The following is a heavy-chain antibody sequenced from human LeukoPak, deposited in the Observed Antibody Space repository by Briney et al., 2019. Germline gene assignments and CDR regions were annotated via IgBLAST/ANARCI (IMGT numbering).Heavy chain of an antibody. D-gene: IGHD6-13*01. CDR2: INTNTGNP. J-gene: IGHJ5*02. V-gene: IGHV7-4-1*02. CDR3: ARDDILSSSWYWVERHNWFDP. CDR1: GYTFTSYA. Sequence: ASVKVSCKASGYTFTSYAMNWVRQAPGQGLEWVGWINTNTGNPTYAQGFTGRFVFSLDTSVSTAYLQISSLKAEDTAVYYCARDDILSSSWYWVERHNWFDPWGQGTLVTVSS.